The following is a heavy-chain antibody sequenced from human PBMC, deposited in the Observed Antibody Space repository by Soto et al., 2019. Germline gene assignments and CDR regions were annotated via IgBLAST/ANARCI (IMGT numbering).Heavy chain of an antibody. CDR1: GYAFSSYG. Sequence: GASVKVSCKASGYAFSSYGFSWVRQAPGQGLEWMGWINAGNGNTKYSQKFQGRVTITRDTSASTAYMELSSLRSEDTAVYYCARAVAVAGTRWFDPWGQGTLVNVS. J-gene: IGHJ5*02. D-gene: IGHD6-19*01. CDR3: ARAVAVAGTRWFDP. CDR2: INAGNGNT. V-gene: IGHV1-3*01.